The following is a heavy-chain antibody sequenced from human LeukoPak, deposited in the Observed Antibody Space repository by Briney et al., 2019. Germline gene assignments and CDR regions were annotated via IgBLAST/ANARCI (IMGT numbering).Heavy chain of an antibody. CDR1: GFTFSSYS. CDR2: ISSSSTI. D-gene: IGHD3-22*01. J-gene: IGHJ4*02. V-gene: IGHV3-48*01. Sequence: GGSLRLSCAASGFTFSSYSMNWVRQAPGKGLEWVSYISSSSTIYYADSVKGRFTISRDNAKNSLYLQMNSLRAEDTAVYYCARDGDGSGYYDTLDYWGQGTLVTVSS. CDR3: ARDGDGSGYYDTLDY.